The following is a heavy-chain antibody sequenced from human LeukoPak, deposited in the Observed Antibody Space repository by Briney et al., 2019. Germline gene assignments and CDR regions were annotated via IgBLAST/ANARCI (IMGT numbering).Heavy chain of an antibody. CDR2: ISAYNGNT. CDR3: ARGYTGYSSSWTVFYYYYYYMDV. V-gene: IGHV1-18*01. D-gene: IGHD6-13*01. J-gene: IGHJ6*03. Sequence: ASVKVSCKASGYTFTSYGISWVRQAPGQGLEWMGWISAYNGNTNYAQKLQGRVTMTRDTSISTAYMELSRLRSDDTAVYYCARGYTGYSSSWTVFYYYYYYMDVWGKGTTVTVSS. CDR1: GYTFTSYG.